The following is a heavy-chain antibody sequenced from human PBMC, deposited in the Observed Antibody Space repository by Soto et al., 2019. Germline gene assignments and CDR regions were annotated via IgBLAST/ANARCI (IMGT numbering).Heavy chain of an antibody. Sequence: GGSLRLSCAASGFTFSSYDMHWVRQATGKGLEWVSAIGTAGDTYYPGSVKGRFTISRENAKNSLYLQMNSLRAGDTAVYYCARGRVWRNYYYMDVWGKGTTVTVSS. CDR3: ARGRVWRNYYYMDV. V-gene: IGHV3-13*01. D-gene: IGHD2-8*01. CDR2: IGTAGDT. CDR1: GFTFSSYD. J-gene: IGHJ6*03.